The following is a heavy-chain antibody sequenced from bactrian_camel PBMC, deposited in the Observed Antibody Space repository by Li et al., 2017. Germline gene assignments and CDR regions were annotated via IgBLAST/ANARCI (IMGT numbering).Heavy chain of an antibody. D-gene: IGHD2*01. CDR2: LGSDGST. Sequence: DVQLVESGGGSVQAGGSLRLSCAASGDTYSTLYCMSWFRQAPGREREFVSALGSDGSTKYADSVKGRFTISKDSAKNTLYLQLNDLKPEDTATYYCVTDGIGFGWAGNCYTPTDDVWAQGTQVTVS. CDR1: GDTYSTLYC. V-gene: IGHV3S67*01. J-gene: IGHJ4*01. CDR3: VTDGIGFGWAGNCYTPTDDV.